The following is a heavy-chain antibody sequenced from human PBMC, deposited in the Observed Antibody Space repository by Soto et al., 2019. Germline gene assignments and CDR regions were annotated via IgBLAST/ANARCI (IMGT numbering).Heavy chain of an antibody. D-gene: IGHD5-18*01. Sequence: EVQELESGGGLVQRGGSLRLSCAASGFTFSNYAVSWVRQAPGRGLEWVASISDKGGSTKYADSVNGRFTISRANSINTLFLDMDSLRADDTAVYYCARLPYSYVSLYFFDFWGQGTLVTVSS. CDR2: ISDKGGST. V-gene: IGHV3-23*01. CDR1: GFTFSNYA. J-gene: IGHJ4*02. CDR3: ARLPYSYVSLYFFDF.